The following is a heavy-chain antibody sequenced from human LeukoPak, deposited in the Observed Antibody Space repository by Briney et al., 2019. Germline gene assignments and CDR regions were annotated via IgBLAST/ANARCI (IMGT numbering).Heavy chain of an antibody. CDR2: IIPIFGIA. D-gene: IGHD6-13*01. V-gene: IGHV1-69*10. CDR3: ARSIAAAGPNWFDP. CDR1: GGTFSSYA. Sequence: SVKVSCKASGGTFSSYAISWVRQAPGQGLEWMGGIIPIFGIANYAQKFQGRVTITADKSTSTAYMELSSLRSEDTAVYYCARSIAAAGPNWFDPWGQGTLVTVSS. J-gene: IGHJ5*02.